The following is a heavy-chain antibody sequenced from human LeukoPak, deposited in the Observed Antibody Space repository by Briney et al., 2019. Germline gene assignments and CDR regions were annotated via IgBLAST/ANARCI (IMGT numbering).Heavy chain of an antibody. V-gene: IGHV4-34*01. Sequence: PSETLSLTCAVYGGSFSGYYWSWIRQPPGKGLEWIGEINHSGSTNYNPSLKSRVTISVDTSKNQFSLKLSSVTAADTAVYYCARAGPLRIMTTVTIGTPRWFDPWGQGTLVTVSS. D-gene: IGHD4-17*01. CDR1: GGSFSGYY. CDR2: INHSGST. CDR3: ARAGPLRIMTTVTIGTPRWFDP. J-gene: IGHJ5*02.